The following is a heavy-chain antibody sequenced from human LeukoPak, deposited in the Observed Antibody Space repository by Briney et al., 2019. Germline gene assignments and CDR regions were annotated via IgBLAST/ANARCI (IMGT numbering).Heavy chain of an antibody. CDR1: GYTFTSYG. Sequence: ASVKVSCKASGYTFTSYGISWVRQAPGQGLEWMGWISAYNGNTNYAQKLQGRVTMTTDTSTSTAYMELRSLRSDDTAVYYCARGGNVLLWFGEPSAWFDPWGQGTLVTVSS. V-gene: IGHV1-18*01. CDR2: ISAYNGNT. CDR3: ARGGNVLLWFGEPSAWFDP. D-gene: IGHD3-10*01. J-gene: IGHJ5*02.